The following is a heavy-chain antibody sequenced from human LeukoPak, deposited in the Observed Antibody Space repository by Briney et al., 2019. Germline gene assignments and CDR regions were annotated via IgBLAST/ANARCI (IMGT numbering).Heavy chain of an antibody. V-gene: IGHV5-51*01. CDR2: IYPGDSDT. CDR1: GYSFTTYW. Sequence: GESLKISCKGSGYSFTTYWIGWVRQMPGKGLEWMGIIYPGDSDTTYSPSFQGQVTISADKSISTAYLQWSSLKASDTAMYYCARLRSYSSIAARPGYFDYWGQGTLVTVSS. D-gene: IGHD6-6*01. CDR3: ARLRSYSSIAARPGYFDY. J-gene: IGHJ4*02.